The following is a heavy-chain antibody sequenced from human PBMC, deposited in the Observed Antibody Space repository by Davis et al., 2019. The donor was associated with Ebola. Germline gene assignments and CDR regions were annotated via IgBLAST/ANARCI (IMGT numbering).Heavy chain of an antibody. Sequence: GGSLRLSCAASGFTFSDYYMSWIRQAPGKGLEWVSYISSSSSTIYYADSVKGRFTISRDNAKNSLYLQMNSLRAEDTALYYCARDRNWGSERRRYFDLWGRGTLVTVSS. CDR2: ISSSSSTI. CDR3: ARDRNWGSERRRYFDL. CDR1: GFTFSDYY. V-gene: IGHV3-11*01. J-gene: IGHJ2*01. D-gene: IGHD7-27*01.